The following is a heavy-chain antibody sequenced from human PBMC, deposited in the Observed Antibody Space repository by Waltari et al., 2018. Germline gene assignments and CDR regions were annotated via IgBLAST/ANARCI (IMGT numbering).Heavy chain of an antibody. CDR3: ARSYNVDWFFRPFDV. D-gene: IGHD3-9*01. J-gene: IGHJ3*01. V-gene: IGHV4-59*13. CDR2: IYNSGST. CDR1: GDSITPYP. Sequence: QVQLQESGPGLVKPSETLSLTCGVPGDSITPYPGSWIRQRPGEGLERIGNIYNSGSTNYSPSLRRRVIMSVDTSKNQVSLHLSSVTAADTAVYYCARSYNVDWFFRPFDVWGQGTLVSVSS.